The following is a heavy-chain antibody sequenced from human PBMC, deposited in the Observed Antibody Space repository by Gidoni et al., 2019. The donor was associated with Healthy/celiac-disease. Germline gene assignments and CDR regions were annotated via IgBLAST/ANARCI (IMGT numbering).Heavy chain of an antibody. Sequence: QVQLVESGGGVVQPGRSLRLSCAASGCTFSSYGMHWVRQAPGKGLEWVAVIWYDGSNKYYADSVKGRFTISRDNSKNTLYLQMNSLRAEDTAVYYCARDPLSTYGDYEEYNWFDPWGQGTLVTVSS. CDR3: ARDPLSTYGDYEEYNWFDP. V-gene: IGHV3-33*01. J-gene: IGHJ5*02. D-gene: IGHD4-17*01. CDR2: IWYDGSNK. CDR1: GCTFSSYG.